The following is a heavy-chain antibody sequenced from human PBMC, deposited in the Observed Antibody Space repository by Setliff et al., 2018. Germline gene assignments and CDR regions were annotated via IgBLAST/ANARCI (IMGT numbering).Heavy chain of an antibody. CDR3: ARSSYYASGNSHNYYMDV. CDR1: GDSISSGINY. D-gene: IGHD3-10*01. J-gene: IGHJ6*03. Sequence: SETLSLTCTVSGDSISSGINYWSWIRQPAGKGLEWIGYFYHSGSTNYNPSLKGRVTMTSDTSRNQLSLKLTSVSAADTAIYYCARSSYYASGNSHNYYMDVWGKGTAVTVSS. V-gene: IGHV4-61*10. CDR2: FYHSGST.